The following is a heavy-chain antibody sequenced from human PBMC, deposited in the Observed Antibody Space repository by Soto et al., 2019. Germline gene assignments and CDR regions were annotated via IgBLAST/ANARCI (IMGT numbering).Heavy chain of an antibody. CDR3: ARAGPSTLPIPPYMDV. CDR2: INSDGSST. CDR1: GFTFSSYW. J-gene: IGHJ6*03. V-gene: IGHV3-74*01. Sequence: EVQLVESGGGLVQPGGSLRLSCAASGFTFSSYWMHWVRQAPGKGLVWVSRINSDGSSTSYADSVKGRLTISRDNAKNTLYLQMNSLRAEDTAVYYCARAGPSTLPIPPYMDVWGKGTTVTVSS.